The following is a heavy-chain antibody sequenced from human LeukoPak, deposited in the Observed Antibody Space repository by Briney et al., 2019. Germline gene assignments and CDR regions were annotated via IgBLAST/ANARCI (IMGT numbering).Heavy chain of an antibody. CDR1: GYTFTGYY. D-gene: IGHD3-3*01. Sequence: ASVKVSCKASGYTFTGYYMHWVRQAPGQGLEWMGWINPNSGVTNYAQKFQGRVTMTRDTSISTAYMELSRLRSDDTAVYYCVRDLGVRSLEWFLDYWGQGTLVTVSS. V-gene: IGHV1-2*02. CDR2: INPNSGVT. CDR3: VRDLGVRSLEWFLDY. J-gene: IGHJ4*02.